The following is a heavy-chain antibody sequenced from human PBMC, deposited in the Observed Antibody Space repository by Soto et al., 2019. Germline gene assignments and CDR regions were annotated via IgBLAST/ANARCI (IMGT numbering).Heavy chain of an antibody. J-gene: IGHJ3*02. CDR3: ARDLTYYDSSATAGAFDI. D-gene: IGHD3-22*01. CDR1: GGSISSYY. CDR2: IYYSGST. Sequence: SETLSLTCTVSGGSISSYYWSWIRQPPGKGLEWIGYIYYSGSTNYNPSLKSRVTISVDTSKNQFSLKLSSVTAADTAVCYCARDLTYYDSSATAGAFDIWGQGTMVTVSS. V-gene: IGHV4-59*01.